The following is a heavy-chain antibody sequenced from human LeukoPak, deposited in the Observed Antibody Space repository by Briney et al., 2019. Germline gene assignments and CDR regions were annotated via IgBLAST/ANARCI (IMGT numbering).Heavy chain of an antibody. CDR2: IYYSGST. CDR1: GGSISSSSYF. V-gene: IGHV4-39*07. CDR3: ARDRVYYYDSSGYYNYYYYYMDV. D-gene: IGHD3-22*01. J-gene: IGHJ6*03. Sequence: SETLSLTCTVSGGSISSSSYFWGCIRQPPGKGLEWIGNIYYSGSTYYNPSLKSRVTISVDTSKNQFSLKLSSVTAADTAVYYCARDRVYYYDSSGYYNYYYYYMDVWGKGTTVTVSS.